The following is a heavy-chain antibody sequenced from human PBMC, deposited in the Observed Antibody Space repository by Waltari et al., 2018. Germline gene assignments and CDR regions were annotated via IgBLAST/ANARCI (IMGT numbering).Heavy chain of an antibody. CDR1: GFTFSSYW. D-gene: IGHD2-2*01. V-gene: IGHV3-7*03. CDR3: ARDQYCSSTSSSQGSYYYYGMDV. J-gene: IGHJ6*02. CDR2: IKQDGSEK. Sequence: EVQLVESGGGLVQPGGSLRISCAASGFTFSSYWMSWVRQAPGKGLEWVANIKQDGSEKYYVDSVKGRFTISRDNAKNSLYLQMNSLRAEDTAVYYCARDQYCSSTSSSQGSYYYYGMDVWGQGTTVTVSS.